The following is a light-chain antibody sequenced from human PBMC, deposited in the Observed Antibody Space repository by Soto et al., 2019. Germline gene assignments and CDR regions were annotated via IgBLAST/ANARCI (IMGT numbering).Light chain of an antibody. J-gene: IGKJ4*01. CDR1: QSINTK. Sequence: IVLTQSPGTLSLSPWERATFSCRASQSINTKIAWYQLKPGQAPRLLIYDASIRATGIPARFSGSGSGTDFTLTISSLQAEDVAVYYCQQYYSTPPATFGGGTKVDIK. CDR2: DAS. V-gene: IGKV3-15*01. CDR3: QQYYSTPPAT.